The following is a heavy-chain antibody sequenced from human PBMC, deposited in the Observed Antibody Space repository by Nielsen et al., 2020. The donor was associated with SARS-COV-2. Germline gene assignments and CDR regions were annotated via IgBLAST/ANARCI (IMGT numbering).Heavy chain of an antibody. J-gene: IGHJ6*02. CDR1: GDSVSSNSVA. CDR3: TRDPGYYHGMDV. CDR2: IYYRSRWFY. Sequence: SQTLSLTCVISGDSVSSNSVAWNWLRQSPSRGLEWLGRIYYRSRWFYEYATSVRGRKIIDPDTSKNHFSLHLNSVTSEDTAIYYCTRDPGYYHGMDVWGQGTTVTVSS. V-gene: IGHV6-1*01.